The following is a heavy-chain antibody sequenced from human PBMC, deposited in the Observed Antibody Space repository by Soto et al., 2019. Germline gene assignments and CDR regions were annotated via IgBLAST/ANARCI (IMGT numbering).Heavy chain of an antibody. J-gene: IGHJ4*02. CDR1: GGSISSYY. D-gene: IGHD2-2*01. CDR2: IYYSGST. CDR3: ARDSPDQNTFDY. V-gene: IGHV4-59*01. Sequence: PSETLSLTCTVSGGSISSYYWSWIRQPPGKGLEWIGYIYYSGSTNYNPSLKSRVTISVDTSKNQFSLKLSSVTAADTAVYYCARDSPDQNTFDYWGQGTLVTVSS.